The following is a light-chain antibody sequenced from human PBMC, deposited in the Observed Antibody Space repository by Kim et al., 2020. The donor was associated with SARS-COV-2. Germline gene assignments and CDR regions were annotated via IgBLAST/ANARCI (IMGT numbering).Light chain of an antibody. CDR3: SSYTSSSTYV. V-gene: IGLV2-14*04. J-gene: IGLJ1*01. CDR1: SSDVGGYNY. Sequence: GQQIPISCTGTSSDVGGYNYVSWYQQHPGKAPKLMIYDVSKRPSGVSNRFSGSKSGNTASLTISGLQAEDEADYYCSSYTSSSTYVFGTGTKVTVL. CDR2: DVS.